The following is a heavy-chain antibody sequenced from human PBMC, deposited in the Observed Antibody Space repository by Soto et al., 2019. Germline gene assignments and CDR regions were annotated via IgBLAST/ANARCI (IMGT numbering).Heavy chain of an antibody. CDR1: GGSVSSGSYY. D-gene: IGHD3-22*01. CDR3: ERGARSDYDSSGYWTFDY. CDR2: IYYSGSA. Sequence: QVQLQESGPGLVKPSETLSLTCTVSGGSVSSGSYYWRWIRQPPGKGLEWIGYIYYSGSANYNPWLQSRVTIAVDTSKTQFSLKLSSVTAADTAVYYCERGARSDYDSSGYWTFDYWGQGTMVTVSS. V-gene: IGHV4-61*01. J-gene: IGHJ4*02.